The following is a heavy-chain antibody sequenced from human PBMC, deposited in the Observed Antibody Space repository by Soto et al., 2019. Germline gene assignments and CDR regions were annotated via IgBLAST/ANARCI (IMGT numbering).Heavy chain of an antibody. CDR3: ARHLVSGTTGGAFDI. J-gene: IGHJ3*02. Sequence: SETLSLTCTVSGGSISSSSYYWGWIRQPPGKGLEWIGSIYYSGSTYYNPSLKSRVTISVDTSKNQFSLKLSSVTAADTAVYYCARHLVSGTTGGAFDIWGQGTMVTVSS. CDR2: IYYSGST. D-gene: IGHD1-1*01. CDR1: GGSISSSSYY. V-gene: IGHV4-39*01.